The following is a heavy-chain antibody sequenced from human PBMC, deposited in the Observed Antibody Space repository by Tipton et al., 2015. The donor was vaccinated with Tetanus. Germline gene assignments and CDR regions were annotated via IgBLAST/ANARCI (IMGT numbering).Heavy chain of an antibody. CDR3: ARDNSNYIDNCGMDV. Sequence: AASGFTFSTYNINWVRQAPGKGLEWVSSISRSSSYIYYADSVKGRFTISRNNAQNSLYLQMNSLRVEDTAVYYCARDNSNYIDNCGMDVWGQGTTVAVSS. CDR1: GFTFSTYN. J-gene: IGHJ6*02. D-gene: IGHD4-11*01. V-gene: IGHV3-21*01. CDR2: ISRSSSYI.